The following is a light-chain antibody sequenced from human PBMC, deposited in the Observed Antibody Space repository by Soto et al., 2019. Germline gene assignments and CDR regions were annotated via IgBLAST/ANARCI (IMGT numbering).Light chain of an antibody. J-gene: IGLJ2*01. V-gene: IGLV2-14*01. CDR3: TSYTSSSTLV. CDR2: DVS. Sequence: QSALTQPASVSGSPGQSITISCTGTSSDVGGYNYASWYQQHPGKAPKLMIYDVSYRPSGVSNRFSASKSGNTASLTISGLQAEDEADYYCTSYTSSSTLVFGGGTKLTVL. CDR1: SSDVGGYNY.